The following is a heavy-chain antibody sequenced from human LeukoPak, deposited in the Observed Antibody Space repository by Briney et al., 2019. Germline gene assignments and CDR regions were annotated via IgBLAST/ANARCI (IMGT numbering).Heavy chain of an antibody. CDR2: IYHIGST. Sequence: PSETLSLTCAVSGYSISSGYYWGWIRQPPGKGLGWIGSIYHIGSTYYNPSLKSRVTISVDTSKNQCSLKLSSVTAADTAVYYCARQTRLEGSDYWGQGTLVTVSS. J-gene: IGHJ4*02. CDR1: GYSISSGYY. CDR3: ARQTRLEGSDY. D-gene: IGHD1-1*01. V-gene: IGHV4-38-2*01.